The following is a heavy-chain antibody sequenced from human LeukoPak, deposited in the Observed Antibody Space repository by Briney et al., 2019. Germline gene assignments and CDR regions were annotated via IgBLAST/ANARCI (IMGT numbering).Heavy chain of an antibody. CDR3: ARGTVYCSGATCHDWGNWLDP. V-gene: IGHV1-2*02. CDR1: GYTFTGYY. Sequence: ASVKVSCNGVGYTFTGYYIHWVRQAPGQGLEWMGWFNPKSGGTKYAQNFQGRVTMTRDTFISTAYLELSRLRSDDTAVYYCARGTVYCSGATCHDWGNWLDPWGQGTLVTVSS. CDR2: FNPKSGGT. J-gene: IGHJ5*02. D-gene: IGHD2-15*01.